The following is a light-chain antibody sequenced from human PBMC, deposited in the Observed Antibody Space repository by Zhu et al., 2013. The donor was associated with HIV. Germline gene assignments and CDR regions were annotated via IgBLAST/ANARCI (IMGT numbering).Light chain of an antibody. CDR1: SSDIGNYDL. J-gene: IGLJ1*01. Sequence: QSALTQPASVSGSPGQSITISCTGTSSDIGNYDLVSWYQQHPGKAPKLIIYEVSQRPSGVPARFSGSKSVNTASLTVSGLQAEDEADYYCSSYTTSNTLVFGTGTKVTVL. V-gene: IGLV2-14*02. CDR3: SSYTTSNTLV. CDR2: EVS.